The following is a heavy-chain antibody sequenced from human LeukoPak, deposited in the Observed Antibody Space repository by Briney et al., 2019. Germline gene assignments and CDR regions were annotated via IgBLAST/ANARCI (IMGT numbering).Heavy chain of an antibody. CDR1: GFSFSSYE. CDR3: AKVVRSGYDFDY. V-gene: IGHV3-30*02. CDR2: IQNDGTNK. Sequence: GGSLRLSCAASGFSFSSYEMHWVRQAPGKGLEWVAFIQNDGTNKYYADSVKGRLTISRDNSKNTLYLQMNSLRAEDTAVYYCAKVVRSGYDFDYWGQGTLVTVSS. J-gene: IGHJ4*02. D-gene: IGHD5-12*01.